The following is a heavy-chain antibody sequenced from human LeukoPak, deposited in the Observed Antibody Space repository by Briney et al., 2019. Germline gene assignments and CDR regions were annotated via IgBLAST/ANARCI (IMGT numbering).Heavy chain of an antibody. D-gene: IGHD3-10*01. V-gene: IGHV3-53*01. CDR3: ARGLLWFGESYYFDY. CDR1: GFTVSSNY. Sequence: PGGSLRLSCAASGFTVSSNYMSWVSQAPGKGLEWVSVIYSGGSTYYADSVKGRFTISRDNSKNTLYLQMNSLRAEDTAVYYCARGLLWFGESYYFDYWGQGTLVTVSS. J-gene: IGHJ4*02. CDR2: IYSGGST.